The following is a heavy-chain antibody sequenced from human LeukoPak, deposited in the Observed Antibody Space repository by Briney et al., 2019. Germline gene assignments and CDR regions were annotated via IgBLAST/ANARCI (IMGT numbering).Heavy chain of an antibody. CDR2: ISYSGSTI. Sequence: GSLSLSCPAPGFTFRDYYMSCIRHAPGKGRGWVWYISYSGSTIYYADSVKGRFTISRDNAKNSLYLQMNSLRAEDTAVYYCARDRIAVAGWDLAKGFDYWGQGTLVTVSS. CDR3: ARDRIAVAGWDLAKGFDY. J-gene: IGHJ4*02. V-gene: IGHV3-11*01. CDR1: GFTFRDYY. D-gene: IGHD6-19*01.